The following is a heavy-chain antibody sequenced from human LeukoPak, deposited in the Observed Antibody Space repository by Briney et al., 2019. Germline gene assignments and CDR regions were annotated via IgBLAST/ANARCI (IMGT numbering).Heavy chain of an antibody. CDR3: ARGGDYFDY. J-gene: IGHJ4*02. D-gene: IGHD3-16*01. V-gene: IGHV3-30*03. CDR1: GXSFSRYG. CDR2: ISYDGSNK. Sequence: GRSLRLSCAASGXSFSRYGMHWVRQAPGKGREWVAVISYDGSNKDYADSVKGRFTISRDNSKNTLFLQMNSLRAEDTSVYYCARGGDYFDYWGQGTLVTVSS.